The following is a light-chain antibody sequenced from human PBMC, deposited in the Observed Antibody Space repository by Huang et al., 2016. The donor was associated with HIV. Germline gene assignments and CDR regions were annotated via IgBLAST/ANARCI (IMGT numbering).Light chain of an antibody. V-gene: IGKV2-28*01. CDR1: QSLLHSNGYNY. CDR2: LGT. J-gene: IGKJ5*01. CDR3: MQALQGIT. Sequence: DIVMTQSPLSLPVAPGEPASISCRSSQSLLHSNGYNYLDWYLQRPGQPPQLLIYLGTNRASGVTDSFSGSGSDTNFTLELSRLETDDVGVYYCMQALQGITFGQGTRLEIK.